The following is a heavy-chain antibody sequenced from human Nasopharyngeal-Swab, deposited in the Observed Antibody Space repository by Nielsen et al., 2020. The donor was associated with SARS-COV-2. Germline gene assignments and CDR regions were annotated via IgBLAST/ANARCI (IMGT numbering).Heavy chain of an antibody. CDR3: AEGSLWELLDY. CDR1: GFTFSSYA. J-gene: IGHJ4*02. CDR2: ISGSGGST. V-gene: IGHV3-23*01. Sequence: GESLKISCAASGFTFSSYAMSWVRQAPGKGLEWVSAISGSGGSTYYADSVKGRFTISRDNSKNTLYLQMNSLRAEDTAVYYCAEGSLWELLDYWGQGTLVTVSS. D-gene: IGHD1-26*01.